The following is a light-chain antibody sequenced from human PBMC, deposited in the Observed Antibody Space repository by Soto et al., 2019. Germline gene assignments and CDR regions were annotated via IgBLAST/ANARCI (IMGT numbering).Light chain of an antibody. CDR1: RSDNGASNS. Sequence: QSVLTQPASVSGSPGQSITISCAGTRSDNGASNSVSWYQHLPGRSPTLIIYEATNRPSGVSERFSGSKAGDTASLTISGLQADDEAEYFCISYKTDDTFVFGIALKVTVL. J-gene: IGLJ1*01. V-gene: IGLV2-14*01. CDR2: EAT. CDR3: ISYKTDDTFV.